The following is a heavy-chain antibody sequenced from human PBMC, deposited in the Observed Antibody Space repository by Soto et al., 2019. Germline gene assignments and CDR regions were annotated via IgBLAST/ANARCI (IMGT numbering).Heavy chain of an antibody. V-gene: IGHV4-59*12. CDR3: ARGWGRIFDY. J-gene: IGHJ4*02. CDR1: GGAISSYY. Sequence: PSQILSLTCTVSGGAISSYYWSWIRQPPGKGLEWIGYIYYSGCTNYNPSLKSRVTISVDTSKNQFSLKLSSVTAADTDVYYCARGWGRIFDYWGQGTLVTVSS. CDR2: IYYSGCT. D-gene: IGHD7-27*01.